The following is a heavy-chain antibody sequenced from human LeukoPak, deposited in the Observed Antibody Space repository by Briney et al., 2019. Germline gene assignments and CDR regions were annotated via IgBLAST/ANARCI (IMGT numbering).Heavy chain of an antibody. CDR1: GFTFGKYW. V-gene: IGHV3-7*01. D-gene: IGHD3-22*01. Sequence: GGSLRLSCVASGFTFGKYWMSWVRQAPGKGLEWVANIKLDGSEKNYVDSVKGRFTISRDNSKNTLYLQMNSLRAEDTAVYYCARDQEDYYDSSGFHHGFDYWGQGTLVTVSS. CDR2: IKLDGSEK. J-gene: IGHJ4*02. CDR3: ARDQEDYYDSSGFHHGFDY.